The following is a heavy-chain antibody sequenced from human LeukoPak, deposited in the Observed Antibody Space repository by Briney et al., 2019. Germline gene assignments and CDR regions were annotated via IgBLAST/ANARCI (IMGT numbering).Heavy chain of an antibody. CDR3: AKESPSYYDSSGYWFDDAFDI. J-gene: IGHJ3*02. D-gene: IGHD3-22*01. CDR1: GFSFSTSA. CDR2: ISYDGSGK. Sequence: PGGSLRLSCVASGFSFSTSAIHWVRQAPGKGPEWVAIISYDGSGKYYADSVKGRFTISRDNSKNTLYLQMNSLRAEDTAMYYCAKESPSYYDSSGYWFDDAFDIWGQGTMVTVSS. V-gene: IGHV3-30-3*01.